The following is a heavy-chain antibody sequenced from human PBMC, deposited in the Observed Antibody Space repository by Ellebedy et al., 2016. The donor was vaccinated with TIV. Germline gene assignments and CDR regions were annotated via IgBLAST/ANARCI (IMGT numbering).Heavy chain of an antibody. CDR3: AREAVAGTPPTAPGY. Sequence: GESLKISXAASGFTFSSYWMSWVRQAPGKGLEWVANIKQDGSEKYYVDSVKGRFTISRDNAKNSLYLQMNSLRAEDTAVYYCAREAVAGTPPTAPGYWGQGTLVTVSS. CDR2: IKQDGSEK. J-gene: IGHJ4*02. V-gene: IGHV3-7*01. CDR1: GFTFSSYW. D-gene: IGHD6-19*01.